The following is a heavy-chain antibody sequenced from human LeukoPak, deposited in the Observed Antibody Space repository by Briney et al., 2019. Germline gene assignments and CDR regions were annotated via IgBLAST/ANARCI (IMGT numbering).Heavy chain of an antibody. V-gene: IGHV3-48*01. CDR2: ISSSSSTI. J-gene: IGHJ5*02. D-gene: IGHD6-13*01. CDR1: GFTFSSYS. CDR3: MTASRSSTWPPPT. Sequence: GGSLRLSCAASGFTFSSYSMNWVRQAPGKGLEWVSCISSSSSTIYYADSVKGRFTISRDNAKNSLYLQMNSLRAEDTAMYYCMTASRSSTWPPPTWGQGTLVTVSS.